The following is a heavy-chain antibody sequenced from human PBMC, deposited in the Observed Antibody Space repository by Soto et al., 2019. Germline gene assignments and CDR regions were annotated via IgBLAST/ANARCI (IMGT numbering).Heavy chain of an antibody. CDR3: ATVWLGGYCSGGSCSLDY. J-gene: IGHJ4*02. CDR1: GGTFSSYT. D-gene: IGHD2-15*01. CDR2: IIPILGIA. V-gene: IGHV1-69*02. Sequence: QVQLVQSGAEVKKPGSSVKVSCKASGGTFSSYTISWVRQAPGQGLEWMGRIIPILGIANYAQKFQGRVTITARKSTSTAYMELSSLRSEESGVYYGATVWLGGYCSGGSCSLDYWGQGTLVTVCS.